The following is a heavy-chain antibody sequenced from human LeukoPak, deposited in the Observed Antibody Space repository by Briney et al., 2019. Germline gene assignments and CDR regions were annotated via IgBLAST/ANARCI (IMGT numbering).Heavy chain of an antibody. V-gene: IGHV3-66*01. D-gene: IGHD5-24*01. CDR2: INTGVST. Sequence: GRSLILACVGSGFSVSGNYISCVRQAPGKWLEWVSFINTGVSTYYADSVKGRFTISRDNSKNMLFLQMTSMRAEDTAVYYCARGGLHSDFDSWGQGTLVTVSS. J-gene: IGHJ4*02. CDR1: GFSVSGNY. CDR3: ARGGLHSDFDS.